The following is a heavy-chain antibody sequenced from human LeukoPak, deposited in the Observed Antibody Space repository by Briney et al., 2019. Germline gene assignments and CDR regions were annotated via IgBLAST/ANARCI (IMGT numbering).Heavy chain of an antibody. Sequence: SETLSLTCTVSGDSINSYYWTWVRQPPGKSLEWIGYIHYSGRTDYNPSLKSRVTISVDTSRTQFFLKLSSVTAADTAVYYCGRAISGSIDYWGQGTLVSDSS. V-gene: IGHV4-59*01. D-gene: IGHD3-10*01. CDR1: GDSINSYY. J-gene: IGHJ4*02. CDR3: GRAISGSIDY. CDR2: IHYSGRT.